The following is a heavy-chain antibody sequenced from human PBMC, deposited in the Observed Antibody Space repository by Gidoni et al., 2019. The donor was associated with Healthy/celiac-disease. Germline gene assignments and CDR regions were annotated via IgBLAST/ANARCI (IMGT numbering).Heavy chain of an antibody. D-gene: IGHD5-12*01. CDR2: IYYSGST. J-gene: IGHJ4*02. Sequence: QLQLQESGPGLVKPSETLSLTCTVSGGSISSSSYYWGWIRQPPGKGLEWIGSIYYSGSTYYNPSLKSRVTISVDTSKNQFSLKLSSVTAADTAVYYCARPGDIVATTLDYWGQGTLVTVSS. V-gene: IGHV4-39*01. CDR3: ARPGDIVATTLDY. CDR1: GGSISSSSYY.